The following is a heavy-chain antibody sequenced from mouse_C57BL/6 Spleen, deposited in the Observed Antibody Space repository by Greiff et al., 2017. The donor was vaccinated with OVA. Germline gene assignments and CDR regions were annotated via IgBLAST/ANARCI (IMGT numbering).Heavy chain of an antibody. D-gene: IGHD3-3*01. Sequence: QVTLKESGPGLLQSSQTLSLTCSFSGFSLSTSGMGVSWLRQPSGQGLEWLAHIYWDDDKRYNPSLKSRLTISKDTSRNQVFLKITRVDTADTATYYCARSGGLAWFAYWGQGTLVTVSA. CDR2: IYWDDDK. J-gene: IGHJ3*01. V-gene: IGHV8-12*01. CDR3: ARSGGLAWFAY. CDR1: GFSLSTSGMG.